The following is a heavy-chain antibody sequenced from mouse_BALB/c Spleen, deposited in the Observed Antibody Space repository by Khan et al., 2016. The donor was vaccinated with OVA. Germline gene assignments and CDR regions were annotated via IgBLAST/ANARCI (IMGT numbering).Heavy chain of an antibody. J-gene: IGHJ3*01. CDR1: GFTFSDYY. Sequence: EVELVESGGGLVKPGGSLKLSCAASGFTFSDYYMYWVRQTPEKRLEWVATISDGGSYTYYPDSVQGRFTISRDDAKNNLYLQMSSLKSEDTAMYFCARGHYGSPFAYWGQGTLVTVSA. CDR2: ISDGGSYT. CDR3: ARGHYGSPFAY. D-gene: IGHD2-1*01. V-gene: IGHV5-4*02.